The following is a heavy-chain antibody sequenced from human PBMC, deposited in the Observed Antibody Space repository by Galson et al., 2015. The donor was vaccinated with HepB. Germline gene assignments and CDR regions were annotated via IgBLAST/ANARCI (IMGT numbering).Heavy chain of an antibody. J-gene: IGHJ4*02. CDR3: TTDFCSGGSCYLRDY. CDR2: IKSKTDGGTT. D-gene: IGHD2-15*01. Sequence: SLRLSCAASGFTFSNAWMSWVRQAPGKGLEWVGRIKSKTDGGTTDYAAPVKGRFTISRDDSKNTLYLQMNSLKTEDTAVYYCTTDFCSGGSCYLRDYWGQGTLVTVSS. V-gene: IGHV3-15*01. CDR1: GFTFSNAW.